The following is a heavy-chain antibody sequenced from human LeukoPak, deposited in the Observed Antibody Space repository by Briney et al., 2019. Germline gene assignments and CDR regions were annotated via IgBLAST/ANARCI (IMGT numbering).Heavy chain of an antibody. CDR2: IRTKAHGYAT. J-gene: IGHJ4*02. Sequence: GGSLRLSCAASGFTFSDSAMNWVRQASGKGLEWVGRIRTKAHGYATAYAASVKGRFTISRDNSKNTLYLQMNSLRAEDTAVYYCAKRYSSSWCIDSWGQGTLVTVSS. D-gene: IGHD6-13*01. CDR1: GFTFSDSA. V-gene: IGHV3-73*01. CDR3: AKRYSSSWCIDS.